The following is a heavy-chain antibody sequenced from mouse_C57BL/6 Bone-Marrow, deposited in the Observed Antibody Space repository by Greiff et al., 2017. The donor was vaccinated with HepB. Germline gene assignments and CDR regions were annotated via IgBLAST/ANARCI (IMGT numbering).Heavy chain of an antibody. Sequence: EVKLMESGGGLVKPGGSLKLSCAASGFTFSDYGMHWVRQAPEKGLEWVAYISSGSSTIYYADTVKGRFTISRDNAKNTLFLQMTSLRSEDTAMYYCARQSDGYFVFDYWGQGTTLTVSS. J-gene: IGHJ2*01. V-gene: IGHV5-17*01. D-gene: IGHD2-3*01. CDR3: ARQSDGYFVFDY. CDR1: GFTFSDYG. CDR2: ISSGSSTI.